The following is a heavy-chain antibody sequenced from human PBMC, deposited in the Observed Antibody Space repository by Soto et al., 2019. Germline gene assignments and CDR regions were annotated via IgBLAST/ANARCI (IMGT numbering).Heavy chain of an antibody. D-gene: IGHD4-17*01. CDR2: IYYSGST. V-gene: IGHV4-61*01. CDR1: GGSVSSGSYY. Sequence: PSETLSLTCTVSGGSVSSGSYYWSWIRQPPGKGLEWIGYIYYSGSTNYNPSLKSRVTISVDTSKNQFSLKLSSVTAAETAVYYSARAPVCAVNTSVEGFDYWRQGNLVTVS. CDR3: ARAPVCAVNTSVEGFDY. J-gene: IGHJ4*02.